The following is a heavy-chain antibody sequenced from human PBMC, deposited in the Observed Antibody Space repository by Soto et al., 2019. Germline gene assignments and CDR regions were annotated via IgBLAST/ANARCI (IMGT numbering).Heavy chain of an antibody. CDR1: GFFFSDYY. CDR2: ISSSSSPI. Sequence: QVQLVESGGTLVKPGGSLRLSCAASGFFFSDYYLSWIRQAPGKGLEWVSYISSSSSPIYYADSVKGRFTISRDNAKNSVYLQMNSLRDEDTAVYYCARDGGGESSGSTHYYYYGMDVWGRGTPVTVSS. CDR3: ARDGGGESSGSTHYYYYGMDV. J-gene: IGHJ6*02. D-gene: IGHD3-22*01. V-gene: IGHV3-11*04.